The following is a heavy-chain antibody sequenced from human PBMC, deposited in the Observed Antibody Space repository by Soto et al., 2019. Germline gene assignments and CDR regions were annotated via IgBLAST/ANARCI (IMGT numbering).Heavy chain of an antibody. CDR2: IYHSGGT. V-gene: IGHV4-4*02. CDR1: GGSISSTNC. CDR3: ARIGYCTNGVCHTTFDY. J-gene: IGHJ4*02. D-gene: IGHD2-8*01. Sequence: SETLSLTCAVSGGSISSTNCWTWVRQPPGKGLEWIGEIYHSGGTNYNPSLKSRVTISVDRSKNQFSLRLSSVTAADTAVYYCARIGYCTNGVCHTTFDYWGQGTLVTSPQ.